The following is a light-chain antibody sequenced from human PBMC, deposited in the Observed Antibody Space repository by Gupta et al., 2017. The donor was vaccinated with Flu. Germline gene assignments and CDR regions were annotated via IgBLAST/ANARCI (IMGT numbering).Light chain of an antibody. J-gene: IGKJ4*02. Sequence: PSSLSASVGDRVTITCRASQSISSYLNWYQQKPGKAPKLLIYAASRLQSGVPSRFSGSGSGTDFTLTISRLQPEDFATYYCQQCDSTPQTFGEGTKVEIK. CDR3: QQCDSTPQT. CDR2: AAS. V-gene: IGKV1-39*01. CDR1: QSISSY.